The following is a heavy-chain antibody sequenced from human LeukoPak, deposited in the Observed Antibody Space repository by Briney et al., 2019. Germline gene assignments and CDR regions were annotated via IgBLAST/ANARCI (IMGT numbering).Heavy chain of an antibody. D-gene: IGHD1-26*01. CDR2: IYSGGST. CDR1: GFTVSSNY. Sequence: GGSLRLSCAASGFTVSSNYMSWVRQAPGKGLEWVLVIYSGGSTYYADSVKGRFTISRDNSKNTLYLQMNSLRAEDTAVYYCARSVVGATTTDWGQGTLVTVSS. CDR3: ARSVVGATTTD. J-gene: IGHJ4*02. V-gene: IGHV3-53*01.